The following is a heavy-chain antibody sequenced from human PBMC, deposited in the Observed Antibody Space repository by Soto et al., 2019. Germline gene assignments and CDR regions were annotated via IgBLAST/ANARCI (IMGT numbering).Heavy chain of an antibody. J-gene: IGHJ4*02. D-gene: IGHD2-8*01. Sequence: QVQLVESGGGVVQPGRSLRLSCAASGFTFSSYGMHWVRQAPGKGLEWVAVIWYDGSNKYYADSVKGRFTISRDNSKNTLYLQMNSLRAEYTAVYYCASVVRSHTEYYFDYWGQGTLVTVSS. V-gene: IGHV3-33*01. CDR3: ASVVRSHTEYYFDY. CDR1: GFTFSSYG. CDR2: IWYDGSNK.